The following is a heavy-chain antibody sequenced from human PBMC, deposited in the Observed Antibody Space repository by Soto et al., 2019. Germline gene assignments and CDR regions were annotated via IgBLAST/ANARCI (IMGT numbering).Heavy chain of an antibody. Sequence: GASVKVSCKASGGTFSSYAISWVRQAPGQGLEWMGGIIPTFGTANYAQKFQGRVTITADESTSTAYMELSSLRSEDTAVYYCARDLRARIAVAGTMAGVLYYWGQGTLVTVSS. J-gene: IGHJ4*02. CDR3: ARDLRARIAVAGTMAGVLYY. CDR2: IIPTFGTA. CDR1: GGTFSSYA. V-gene: IGHV1-69*13. D-gene: IGHD6-19*01.